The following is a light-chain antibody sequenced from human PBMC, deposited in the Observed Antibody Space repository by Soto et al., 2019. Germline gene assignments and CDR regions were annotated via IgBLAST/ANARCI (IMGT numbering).Light chain of an antibody. J-gene: IGKJ1*01. V-gene: IGKV3-20*01. CDR1: QSVPGNY. CDR2: GTS. Sequence: EIVLTQSPGTLSLSPGERATLSCRASQSVPGNYLAWFQHKPGQAPRLLIYGTSTRAPAIPDRFSGSGSGTDFTLTITRLESEDFAIYYCHQYTSPPWTVGQGTRVE. CDR3: HQYTSPPWT.